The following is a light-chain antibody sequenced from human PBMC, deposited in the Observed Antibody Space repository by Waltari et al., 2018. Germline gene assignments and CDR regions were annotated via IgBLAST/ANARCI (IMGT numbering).Light chain of an antibody. CDR2: CAS. V-gene: IGKV3-15*01. Sequence: EIVVPQSPATLSVSPGESAPLSCRASQSVNNKVSGYQQKSGQAPRLLLYCASTRAIDIPARLSGSRAGTEVTPTISSLQSEDVAFYYCQQYHNCPPATFGQGTKVEIK. J-gene: IGKJ2*01. CDR1: QSVNNK. CDR3: QQYHNCPPAT.